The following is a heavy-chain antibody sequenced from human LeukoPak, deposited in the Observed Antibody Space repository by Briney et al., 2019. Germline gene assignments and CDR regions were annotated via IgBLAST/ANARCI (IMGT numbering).Heavy chain of an antibody. CDR3: SNLGTF. D-gene: IGHD3-16*01. CDR2: ISWNSGSI. V-gene: IGHV3-9*03. CDR1: GFTFEDYE. Sequence: GGSLGLSCAASGFTFEDYEMHWVRQAPGKGLEWVSGISWNSGSIGYADSVKGRFTISRDNAKSSLYLQMNSLKTEDMALYYCSNLGTFWGQGTLVTVSS. J-gene: IGHJ4*02.